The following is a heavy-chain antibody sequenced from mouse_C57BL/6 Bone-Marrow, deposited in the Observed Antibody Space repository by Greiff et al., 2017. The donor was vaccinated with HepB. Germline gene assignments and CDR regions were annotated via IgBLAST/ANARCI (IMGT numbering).Heavy chain of an antibody. V-gene: IGHV1-52*01. CDR1: GYTFTSYW. D-gene: IGHD2-4*01. CDR2: IDPSDSET. CDR3: ARRGDYDGAWFAY. J-gene: IGHJ3*01. Sequence: QVQLQQPGAELVRPGSSVKLSCKASGYTFTSYWMHWVKQRPIQGLEWIGNIDPSDSETHYNQKFKDKATLTVDKSSSTAYMQLSSLTSEDSAVYYCARRGDYDGAWFAYWGQGTLVTVSA.